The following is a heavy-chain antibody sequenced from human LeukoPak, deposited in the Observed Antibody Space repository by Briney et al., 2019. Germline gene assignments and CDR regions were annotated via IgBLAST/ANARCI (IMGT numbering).Heavy chain of an antibody. CDR3: AHRRGSSCWSQGDFDY. CDR2: IYWDDDK. CDR1: GFSLSTSGVG. V-gene: IGHV2-5*02. J-gene: IGHJ4*02. Sequence: SGPTLVNPTQTLTLTCTFSGFSLSTSGVGVGWIRQPPGKALEWLALIYWDDDKPYCPSLKSRLTITKDTSKNQVVITMTNMDTGDTATYYCAHRRGSSCWSQGDFDYWGQGTLVTVSS. D-gene: IGHD6-19*01.